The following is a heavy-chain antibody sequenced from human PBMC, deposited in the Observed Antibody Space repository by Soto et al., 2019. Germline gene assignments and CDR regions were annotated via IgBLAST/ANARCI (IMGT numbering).Heavy chain of an antibody. J-gene: IGHJ4*02. D-gene: IGHD1-1*01. CDR2: ISSSSSYI. CDR3: ARDENENWNFDY. Sequence: GESLKISCAASGFTFSSYSMNWVRQAPGKGLEWVSSISSSSSYIYYADSVKGRFTISRDNAKNSLYLQMNSLRAEDTAVYYCARDENENWNFDYWGQGTLVTVSS. V-gene: IGHV3-21*01. CDR1: GFTFSSYS.